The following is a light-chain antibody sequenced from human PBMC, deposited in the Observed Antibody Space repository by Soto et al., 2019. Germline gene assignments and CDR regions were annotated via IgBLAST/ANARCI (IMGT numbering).Light chain of an antibody. CDR3: QPSFITPPLT. Sequence: DIQMSQSPSSLSASIGDRITITCRASQSISTYLNWYQQKPRKAPRLLIYGASTLQNGVPSRFSGSGSASDYHLTINSLRPEYFATYSFQPSFITPPLTFGGGTTVEMK. J-gene: IGKJ4*01. CDR1: QSISTY. V-gene: IGKV1-39*01. CDR2: GAS.